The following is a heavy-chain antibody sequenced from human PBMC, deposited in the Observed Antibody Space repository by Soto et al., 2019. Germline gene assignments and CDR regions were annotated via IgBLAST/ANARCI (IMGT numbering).Heavy chain of an antibody. CDR2: LSAYNGNT. Sequence: QVQLVQSGAEVKKPGASVKVSCKASGYTFTSYGISWVRQAPGQGLEWMGWLSAYNGNTNYAQKLQGRVTMTTDTSTSTAYMELRSLRSDDTAVYYCAWWSGYYTGIPDYYYYGMDVWGQGTTVTVSS. V-gene: IGHV1-18*01. J-gene: IGHJ6*02. D-gene: IGHD3-3*01. CDR1: GYTFTSYG. CDR3: AWWSGYYTGIPDYYYYGMDV.